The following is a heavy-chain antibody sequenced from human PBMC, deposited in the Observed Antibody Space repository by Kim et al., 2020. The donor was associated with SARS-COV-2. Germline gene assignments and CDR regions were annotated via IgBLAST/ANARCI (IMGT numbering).Heavy chain of an antibody. J-gene: IGHJ4*02. D-gene: IGHD5-18*01. CDR3: PRVADTVYFNN. CDR1: GGSISSGGYY. CDR2: IYYSGST. Sequence: SETLSLTCTVSGGSISSGGYYWSWIRQHPGKGLEWFGYIYYSGSTHNTPSPKSRLTISEDTSQNQFSLKLSSVTAAVTAADYFPRVADTVYFNNWGTAT. V-gene: IGHV4-31*03.